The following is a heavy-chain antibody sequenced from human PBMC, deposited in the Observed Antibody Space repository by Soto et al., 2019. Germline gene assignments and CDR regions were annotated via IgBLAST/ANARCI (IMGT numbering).Heavy chain of an antibody. CDR1: GGSISSYY. Sequence: SETLSLTCTVSGGSISSYYWSWIRQPPGKGLEWIGYIYYSGSTNYNPSLKSRVTISVDTSKNQFSLKLSFVTAADTAFFYCARAEGVVAATRLAFDPWGQGTLVTVSS. V-gene: IGHV4-59*01. CDR2: IYYSGST. CDR3: ARAEGVVAATRLAFDP. D-gene: IGHD2-15*01. J-gene: IGHJ5*02.